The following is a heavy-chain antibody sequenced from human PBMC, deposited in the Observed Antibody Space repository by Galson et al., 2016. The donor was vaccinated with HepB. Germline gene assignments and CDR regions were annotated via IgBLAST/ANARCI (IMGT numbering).Heavy chain of an antibody. CDR3: ARDGPYSSSVYNWFDP. V-gene: IGHV3-7*01. CDR2: IKQDGSEK. D-gene: IGHD6-13*01. Sequence: FLRLSCAASGFTFSSYSMSWVRQAPGKGLEWVANIKQDGSEKYYVDSVKSRFTISRDNAKNSLYLQMNSLRAEDTAVYYCARDGPYSSSVYNWFDPWGQGTLVIVSS. CDR1: GFTFSSYS. J-gene: IGHJ5*02.